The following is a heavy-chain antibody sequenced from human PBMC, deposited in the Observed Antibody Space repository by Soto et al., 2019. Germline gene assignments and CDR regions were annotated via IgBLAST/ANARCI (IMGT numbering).Heavy chain of an antibody. CDR2: ISAFNGNT. J-gene: IGHJ3*02. D-gene: IGHD3-10*01. CDR3: ARVYGSGSYIAFDI. CDR1: GYTFTQYG. V-gene: IGHV1-18*01. Sequence: QVQLVQSGAEGKKPGASVKVSCKASGYTFTQYGISWVRQAPGQGLAWMGWISAFNGNTKYVENFQDRVTMTTDTSTNTSYMELRSLRSDDTAMYYCARVYGSGSYIAFDIWGQGTVVTVSS.